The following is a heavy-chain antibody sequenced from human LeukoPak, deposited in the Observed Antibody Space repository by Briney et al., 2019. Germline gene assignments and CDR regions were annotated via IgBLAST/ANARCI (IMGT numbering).Heavy chain of an antibody. CDR1: GGSISTYY. CDR2: IYSSGSA. CDR3: ARRAGNSWFFDY. V-gene: IGHV4-4*07. J-gene: IGHJ4*02. Sequence: PSETLSLTCTVSGGSISTYYWKWIRQPAGQGLEWIGHIYSSGSANYNPSLKSRVTMSVDTPRNQFSLRLTSVTAADTAVYYCARRAGNSWFFDYWGQGILVTVSS. D-gene: IGHD6-13*01.